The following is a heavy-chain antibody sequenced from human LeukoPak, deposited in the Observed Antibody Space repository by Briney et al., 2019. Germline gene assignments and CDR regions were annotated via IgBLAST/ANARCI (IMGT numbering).Heavy chain of an antibody. CDR1: GGSISSYY. J-gene: IGHJ4*02. CDR3: ARAYYDYVWGSYPMDY. CDR2: IYYSGSN. V-gene: IGHV4-59*01. Sequence: SETLSLTCTVSGGSISSYYWRWIRQPTGKGLEWIGYIYYSGSNNYNPSLKSRVTISVDTSKNQFSLKLSSVTAADTAVYYCARAYYDYVWGSYPMDYWGQGTLVTVSS. D-gene: IGHD3-16*02.